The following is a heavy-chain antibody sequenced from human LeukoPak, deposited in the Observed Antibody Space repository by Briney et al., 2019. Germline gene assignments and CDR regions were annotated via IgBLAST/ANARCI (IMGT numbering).Heavy chain of an antibody. V-gene: IGHV3-9*01. CDR3: AKDILAVAATFDY. CDR1: GFTFHDYA. CDR2: ISWNSVII. Sequence: PGGSLRLSCAASGFTFHDYAMHWVRQTPGKGLEWVSGISWNSVIIGYADSVKGRVTISRDNAKNSLYLQMSSLRVEDTAFYYCAKDILAVAATFDYWGQGTLVTVSS. D-gene: IGHD6-19*01. J-gene: IGHJ4*02.